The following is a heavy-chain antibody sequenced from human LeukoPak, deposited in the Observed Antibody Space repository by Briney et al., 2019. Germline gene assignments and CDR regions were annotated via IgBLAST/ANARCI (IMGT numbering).Heavy chain of an antibody. CDR1: GYSFTSYW. J-gene: IGHJ4*02. CDR2: IYPGDSDT. V-gene: IGHV5-51*01. D-gene: IGHD3-3*01. Sequence: GESLKISCKGSGYSFTSYWIGWVRQMPGKGLEWMGIIYPGDSDTRYSPSFQGQVTISADKSISTAYLQWSSLKASDTAMYYCARLLPYYDFWSGHPQHRHFDYWGQGTLVTVSS. CDR3: ARLLPYYDFWSGHPQHRHFDY.